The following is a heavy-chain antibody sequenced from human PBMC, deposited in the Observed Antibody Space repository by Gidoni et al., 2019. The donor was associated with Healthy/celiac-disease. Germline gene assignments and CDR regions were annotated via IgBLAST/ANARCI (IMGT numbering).Heavy chain of an antibody. CDR1: GYSFTTYW. CDR2: LDPSDAYT. Sequence: ELQLVQSGAEVKKPGESLRISCKGSGYSFTTYWNSWVRQMPGTGLQWMGRLDPSDAYTNSSPAFQGHGTIAADKSNSTADLQVSSLKASDTARYYCASLPIGATMATPSLTRVRGYDGDPLFDYWGQGTLVTVSS. V-gene: IGHV5-10-1*03. J-gene: IGHJ4*02. CDR3: ASLPIGATMATPSLTRVRGYDGDPLFDY. D-gene: IGHD5-12*01.